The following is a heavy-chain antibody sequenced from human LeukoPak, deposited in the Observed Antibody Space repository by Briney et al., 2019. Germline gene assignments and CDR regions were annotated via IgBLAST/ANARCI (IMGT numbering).Heavy chain of an antibody. CDR3: ARGQSGTPHYYYGTDV. J-gene: IGHJ6*02. D-gene: IGHD3-10*01. V-gene: IGHV3-53*01. CDR1: GFTVSSNY. CDR2: IYSGGNT. Sequence: GGSLRLSCAASGFTVSSNYMSWVRQAPGKGLEWVSIIYSGGNTYYADSVKGRFTVSRDNSKNTLSLQMNSLRAEDTAVYYCARGQSGTPHYYYGTDVWGQGTTVTVSS.